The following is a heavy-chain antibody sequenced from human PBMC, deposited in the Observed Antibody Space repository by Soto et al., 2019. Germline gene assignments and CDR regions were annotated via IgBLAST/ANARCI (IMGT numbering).Heavy chain of an antibody. V-gene: IGHV2-5*01. CDR3: AQIGGYNLRDY. CDR1: GFSLSTSGVG. CDR2: IYWNDDK. J-gene: IGHJ4*02. Sequence: QITLKESGPPLVKPTQTLTLTCTFSGFSLSTSGVGVGWMRQPPGKALEWLALIYWNDDKRYSPSLKSRLTITKDTSKNQVVLTMTDMDPVDTATCYCAQIGGYNLRDYWGQGTLVAVSS. D-gene: IGHD5-12*01.